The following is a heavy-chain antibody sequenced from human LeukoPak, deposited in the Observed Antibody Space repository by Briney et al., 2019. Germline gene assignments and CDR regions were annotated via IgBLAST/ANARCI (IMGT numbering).Heavy chain of an antibody. CDR1: GFTFSSYS. V-gene: IGHV3-21*01. CDR3: ARSAAGTYY. D-gene: IGHD1-1*01. CDR2: ISSSSSYK. Sequence: GGSLRLSCVDSGFTFSSYSMNWVRQAPGEGLEWVSSISSSSSYKYYTDSVKGRFTISRDNAKNSLYLQMNSLRAEDTAVYYCARSAAGTYYWGQGTLVTVSS. J-gene: IGHJ4*02.